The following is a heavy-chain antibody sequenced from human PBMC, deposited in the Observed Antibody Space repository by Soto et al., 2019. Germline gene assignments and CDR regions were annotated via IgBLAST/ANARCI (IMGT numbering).Heavy chain of an antibody. CDR1: GGSINNGGYY. CDR2: IYYSAST. V-gene: IGHV4-31*03. CDR3: ARAPDYSNMIFDY. J-gene: IGHJ4*02. D-gene: IGHD4-4*01. Sequence: SETLSLTCTVSGGSINNGGYYWTWIRQQPGKGLEWIGYIYYSASTYYNPSLKSRVTISVDTSKNQFSLKLSSVTAADTAVYYCARAPDYSNMIFDYWGQGTLVTVSS.